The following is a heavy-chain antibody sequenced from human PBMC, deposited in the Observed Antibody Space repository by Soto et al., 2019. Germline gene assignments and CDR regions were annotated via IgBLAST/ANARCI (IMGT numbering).Heavy chain of an antibody. J-gene: IGHJ6*02. Sequence: SVKVSCKPSGGTFSSHSINWVRQAPGQGLEWMGGIIPIFGPANFAKKFQGRVTITADESTTTAYMELSTLTSEDTAVYYCATGSFTSTGGRIGYHYNAMDVWGQGTTVTVSS. D-gene: IGHD1-1*01. V-gene: IGHV1-69*13. CDR1: GGTFSSHS. CDR2: IIPIFGPA. CDR3: ATGSFTSTGGRIGYHYNAMDV.